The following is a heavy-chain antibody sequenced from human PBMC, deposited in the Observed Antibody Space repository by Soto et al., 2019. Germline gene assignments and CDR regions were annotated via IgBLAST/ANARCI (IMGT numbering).Heavy chain of an antibody. V-gene: IGHV3-30*18. CDR1: GFIFSDYG. CDR2: ISSDGSDK. J-gene: IGHJ5*02. D-gene: IGHD3-3*01. CDR3: AKNHLPQSYYDLPWFDP. Sequence: GGSLRLSCAASGFIFSDYGMHWVRQAPGKGLEWMAIISSDGSDKYYADSVKGRFTISRDNSKNTLYLQMNSLRAEETAVYYCAKNHLPQSYYDLPWFDPWGQGTMVTFYS.